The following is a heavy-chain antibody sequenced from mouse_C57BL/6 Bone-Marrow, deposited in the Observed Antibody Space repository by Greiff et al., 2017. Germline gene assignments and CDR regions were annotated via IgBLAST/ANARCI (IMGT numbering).Heavy chain of an antibody. V-gene: IGHV1-81*01. CDR1: GYTFTSYG. J-gene: IGHJ2*01. Sequence: VQLQQPGAELARPGASVKLSCKASGYTFTSYGISWVKQRPGQGLAWIGEIYPRSGNTYYNEKFKGKATLTADNSSSTAYMELRSLTSEDSAVYFCARKITRVVGYVDDWGQGTTLTVSA. D-gene: IGHD1-1*01. CDR2: IYPRSGNT. CDR3: ARKITRVVGYVDD.